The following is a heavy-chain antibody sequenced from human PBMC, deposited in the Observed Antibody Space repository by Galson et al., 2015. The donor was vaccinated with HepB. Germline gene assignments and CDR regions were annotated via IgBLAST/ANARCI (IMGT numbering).Heavy chain of an antibody. Sequence: SLRLSCAASGITFDDYGMSWVRQGPGKGLEWVSGINWKADSTGYADSVKGRFTTPRDNAKNSLYLQMNSLKVEDTALYHCARGYGGFFDYWGQGALVIVAS. V-gene: IGHV3-20*01. J-gene: IGHJ4*02. CDR3: ARGYGGFFDY. CDR2: INWKADST. D-gene: IGHD3-10*01. CDR1: GITFDDYG.